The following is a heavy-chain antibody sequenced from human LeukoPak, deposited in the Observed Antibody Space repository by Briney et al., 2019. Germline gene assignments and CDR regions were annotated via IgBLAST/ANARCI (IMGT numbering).Heavy chain of an antibody. CDR3: AKARWETQYYDFWSGYYPFDY. Sequence: GGSLRLSCAASGFTFSSYAMHWVRQAPGKGLEWVSAISGSGGSTYYADSVKGRFTISRDNSKNTLYLQMNSLRAEDTAVYYCAKARWETQYYDFWSGYYPFDYWGQGTLVTVSS. D-gene: IGHD3-3*01. J-gene: IGHJ4*02. CDR2: ISGSGGST. CDR1: GFTFSSYA. V-gene: IGHV3-23*01.